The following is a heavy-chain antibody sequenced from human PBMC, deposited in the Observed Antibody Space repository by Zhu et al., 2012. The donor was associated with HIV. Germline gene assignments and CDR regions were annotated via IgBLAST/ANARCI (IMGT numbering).Heavy chain of an antibody. V-gene: IGHV4-30-2*01. D-gene: IGHD3-22*01. J-gene: IGHJ2*01. CDR2: IYHSGST. CDR1: GGSISSGGYS. Sequence: QVQLQESGSGLVKPSQTLSLTCAVSGGSISSGGYSWNWIRQPPGKGLEWIGYIYHSGSTYYNPSLKSRVTISVDRSKNQFSLKLSSVTAADTAVYYCARGQHYYDSSGYQTHPFDLVGPWHLVTVSS. CDR3: ARGQHYYDSSGYQTHPFDL.